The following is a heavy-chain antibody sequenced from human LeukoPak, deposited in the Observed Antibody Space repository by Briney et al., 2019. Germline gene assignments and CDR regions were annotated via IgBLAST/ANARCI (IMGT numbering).Heavy chain of an antibody. D-gene: IGHD5-18*01. J-gene: IGHJ4*02. CDR2: ISGDGGRT. CDR1: GFTFDDYA. V-gene: IGHV3-43*02. CDR3: AKDPDSYGYRHFDY. Sequence: GGSLRLSCAASGFTFDDYAMHWVRQAPGKGLDWVSLISGDGGRTYYADSVKGRFTISRDNSKNSLYLQMNSLRTEDTALYYCAKDPDSYGYRHFDYWGQGTLVTVSS.